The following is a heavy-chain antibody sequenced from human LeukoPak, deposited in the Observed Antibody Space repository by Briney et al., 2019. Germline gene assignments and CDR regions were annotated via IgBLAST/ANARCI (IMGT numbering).Heavy chain of an antibody. V-gene: IGHV5-51*01. J-gene: IGHJ6*02. D-gene: IGHD3-10*01. CDR2: IYPGDSDT. CDR3: ARSGQLLWVGDARRPYYYAMDV. Sequence: GESLKISCKGSGYTFTNYWIGWVRQMPGKGLEWMGIIYPGDSDTRYGPSFQGQVTISADKSISTAYLQWSSLGASDTAIYYCARSGQLLWVGDARRPYYYAMDVWGQGTTVTVSS. CDR1: GYTFTNYW.